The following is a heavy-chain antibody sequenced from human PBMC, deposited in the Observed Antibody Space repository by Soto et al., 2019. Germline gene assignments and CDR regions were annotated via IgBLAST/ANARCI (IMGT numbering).Heavy chain of an antibody. Sequence: SETLSLTCAVYGGSFSGYYWSWIRQPPGKGLEWIGEINHSGSTNYNPSLKSRVTISVDTSKNQFSLKLSSVTAADTAVYYCARGGIRDFWSGYYHNPYYYYMDVWGKGTTVTVSS. V-gene: IGHV4-34*01. CDR3: ARGGIRDFWSGYYHNPYYYYMDV. J-gene: IGHJ6*03. CDR1: GGSFSGYY. D-gene: IGHD3-3*01. CDR2: INHSGST.